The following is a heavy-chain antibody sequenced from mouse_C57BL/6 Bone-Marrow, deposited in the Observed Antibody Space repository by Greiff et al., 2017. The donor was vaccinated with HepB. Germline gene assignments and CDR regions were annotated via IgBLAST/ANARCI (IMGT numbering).Heavy chain of an antibody. J-gene: IGHJ2*01. CDR1: EYEFPSHD. Sequence: DVQLQESGGGLVQPGESLKLSCESNEYEFPSHDMSWVRKTPEKRLELVAAINSDGGSTYYPDTMERRFIISRDNTKRTLYMQMSSLRSEDTALYYCARPGYDGYDYWGQGTTLTVSS. D-gene: IGHD2-3*01. CDR3: ARPGYDGYDY. CDR2: INSDGGST. V-gene: IGHV5-2*01.